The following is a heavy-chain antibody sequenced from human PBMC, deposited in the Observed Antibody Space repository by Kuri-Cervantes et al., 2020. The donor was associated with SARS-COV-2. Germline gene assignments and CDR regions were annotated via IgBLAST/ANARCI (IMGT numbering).Heavy chain of an antibody. J-gene: IGHJ4*02. Sequence: GSLRLSCSVSGYSITNGYYWGWIRQPPGKGLEWIGSVYHSGETYYNPSLNRRVSISIDASKNQFSLKLTSVTAADTAVYYCARDPQKWEQPEYWGQGALVTVSS. CDR1: GYSITNGYY. V-gene: IGHV4-38-2*02. CDR3: ARDPQKWEQPEY. D-gene: IGHD1-26*01. CDR2: VYHSGET.